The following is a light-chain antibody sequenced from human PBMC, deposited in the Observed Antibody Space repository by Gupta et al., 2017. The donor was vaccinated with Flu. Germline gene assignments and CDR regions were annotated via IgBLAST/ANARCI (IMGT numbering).Light chain of an antibody. CDR2: GAS. V-gene: IGKV3-20*01. Sequence: EIVSTPSPGTLSLSPGERATLSCRASQSVSSSYLAWYQQKPGQAPRLLIYGASSRATGIPDRFSGSGSGTDFTLTISRLEPEDFAVYYCQQDGSSRTFGQGTKVEIK. J-gene: IGKJ1*01. CDR1: QSVSSSY. CDR3: QQDGSSRT.